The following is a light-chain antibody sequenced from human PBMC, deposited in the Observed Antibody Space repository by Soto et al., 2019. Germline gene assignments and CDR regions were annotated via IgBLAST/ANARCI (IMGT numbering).Light chain of an antibody. V-gene: IGLV2-14*01. CDR2: EVS. CDR3: SSYTSTGAWV. CDR1: SNDVGAYNS. Sequence: QSVLTQPASVSGSPGQSITISCTGTSNDVGAYNSVSWYQQHPGKAPQLMIYEVSNRPSGVSNRFSGSKSGNTASLTISGLQAEDETDYYCSSYTSTGAWVFGGGTKVTVL. J-gene: IGLJ3*02.